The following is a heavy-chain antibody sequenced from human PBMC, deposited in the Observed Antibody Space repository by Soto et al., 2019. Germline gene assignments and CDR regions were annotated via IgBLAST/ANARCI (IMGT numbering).Heavy chain of an antibody. CDR3: ARDARGTRGFDEMDI. D-gene: IGHD3-9*01. Sequence: ASVKVSCKASGYIFTGYHIHWVRQAPGRGLEWMGWINPNSGDTEYAQNFQGRVTMTRDTSFNLVYMEMSGLMPDDTAVYYCARDARGTRGFDEMDIWGQGTTVPVSS. CDR1: GYIFTGYH. J-gene: IGHJ6*02. V-gene: IGHV1-2*02. CDR2: INPNSGDT.